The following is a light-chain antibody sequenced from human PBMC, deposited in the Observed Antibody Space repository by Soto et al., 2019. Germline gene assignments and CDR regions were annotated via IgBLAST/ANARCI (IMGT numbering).Light chain of an antibody. CDR3: QTWGTGIHVV. J-gene: IGLJ2*01. V-gene: IGLV4-69*01. CDR2: LDSDGSH. Sequence: QPVLTQSPSASASLGASVKLTCTLSSGHSSYAIAWHQQQPEKGPRYLMTLDSDGSHTKGDAIPDRFSGSSSGAERYLTISSLQSEDEADYYCQTWGTGIHVVFGGGTKLTFL. CDR1: SGHSSYA.